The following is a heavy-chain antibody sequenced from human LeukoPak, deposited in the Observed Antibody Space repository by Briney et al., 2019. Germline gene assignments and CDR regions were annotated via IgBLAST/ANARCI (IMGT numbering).Heavy chain of an antibody. CDR2: IYYSGTT. V-gene: IGHV4-59*01. D-gene: IGHD2-15*01. Sequence: SETLSLTYTVTGGSISNYYGGWIRQTPATGLELIGYIYYSGTTNYNPSLKSRVSISVDTSKKQFSLKLSSVTAADTAVYYCARSPGGGFDIWGQGTMVTVSS. CDR3: ARSPGGGFDI. CDR1: GGSISNYY. J-gene: IGHJ3*02.